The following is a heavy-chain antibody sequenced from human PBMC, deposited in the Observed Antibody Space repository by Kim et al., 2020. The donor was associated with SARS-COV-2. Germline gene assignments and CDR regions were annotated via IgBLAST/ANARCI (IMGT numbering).Heavy chain of an antibody. CDR1: GFAFDDYA. D-gene: IGHD3-10*01. CDR2: ISWSSGSI. CDR3: AKDLSELRDAFDI. J-gene: IGHJ3*02. V-gene: IGHV3-9*01. Sequence: GGSLRLSCAASGFAFDDYAMHWVRQAPGKGLEWVSGISWSSGSIGYTDSVKGRFTISRDNAKNSLYLQMNSLRAEDTALYYCAKDLSELRDAFDIWGQGTMVSVS.